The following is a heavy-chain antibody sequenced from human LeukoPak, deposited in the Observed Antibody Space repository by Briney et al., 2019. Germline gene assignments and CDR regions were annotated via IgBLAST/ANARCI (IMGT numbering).Heavy chain of an antibody. CDR3: ARTYGSGLSAFDI. CDR1: GGSISSSSYY. D-gene: IGHD3-10*01. CDR2: IYYSGNT. V-gene: IGHV4-31*01. Sequence: PSETLSLTCTVSGGSISSSSYYWGWLRQHPGKGLEWIGYIYYSGNTYYNPSLKSLVTISVDTSKNQFSLKLSSVTAADTAVYYCARTYGSGLSAFDIWGQGTMVTVSS. J-gene: IGHJ3*02.